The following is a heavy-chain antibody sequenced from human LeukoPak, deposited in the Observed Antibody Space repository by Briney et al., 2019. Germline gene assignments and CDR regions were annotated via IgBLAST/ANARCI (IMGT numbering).Heavy chain of an antibody. CDR3: ARGTALPGVDY. Sequence: GGSLRLSRAASGFTFSDSWMNWFRQAPGRLEWVANINHDGSEKNYVDSVEGRFTITRDNTKKSLYLQMNSLGAEDTAVYYCARGTALPGVDYWGQGTLVIVPS. J-gene: IGHJ4*02. CDR2: INHDGSEK. V-gene: IGHV3-7*01. D-gene: IGHD3-10*01. CDR1: GFTFSDSW.